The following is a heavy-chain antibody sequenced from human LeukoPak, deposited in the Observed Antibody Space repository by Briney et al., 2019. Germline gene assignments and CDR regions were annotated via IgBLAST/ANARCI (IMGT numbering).Heavy chain of an antibody. CDR3: ARRSSNLFDYYMDV. Sequence: PSGTLSLTCAVSGGSISSSHWWSWVRQPPGKGLEWIGERYHSGSTNYNPSLKSRVTMSVDKSKNQLPLKLNSVTAADTAVYYCARRSSNLFDYYMDVWGKGTTVTVSS. J-gene: IGHJ6*03. CDR2: RYHSGST. D-gene: IGHD4-11*01. V-gene: IGHV4-4*02. CDR1: GGSISSSHW.